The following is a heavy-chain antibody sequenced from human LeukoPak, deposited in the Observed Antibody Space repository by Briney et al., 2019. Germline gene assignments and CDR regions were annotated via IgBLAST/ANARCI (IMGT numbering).Heavy chain of an antibody. V-gene: IGHV3-23*01. CDR1: GFTFSSYA. CDR2: ISGSGGST. CDR3: AKDKGYSSGWYFNWFDP. J-gene: IGHJ5*02. Sequence: GGSLRLSCAASGFTFSSYAMSWVRQAPGKGLEWVSAISGSGGSTYYADSVKGRFTISRDNSKNTLYLQMNSLRAEDTAVYYCAKDKGYSSGWYFNWFDPWGRGTLVTVSS. D-gene: IGHD6-19*01.